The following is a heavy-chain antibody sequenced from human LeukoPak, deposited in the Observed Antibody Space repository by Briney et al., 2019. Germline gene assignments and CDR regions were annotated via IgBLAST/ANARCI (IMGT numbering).Heavy chain of an antibody. J-gene: IGHJ6*03. Sequence: GESLKISCKGSGYSFTSYWIGWVRQMPGKGLEWMGIIYPGDSDTRYSPSFQGQVTISADKSISTAYLQSSSLKASDTAMYYCARLAARLNYYYYMDVWGKGTTVTVSS. CDR2: IYPGDSDT. V-gene: IGHV5-51*01. CDR3: ARLAARLNYYYYMDV. D-gene: IGHD6-6*01. CDR1: GYSFTSYW.